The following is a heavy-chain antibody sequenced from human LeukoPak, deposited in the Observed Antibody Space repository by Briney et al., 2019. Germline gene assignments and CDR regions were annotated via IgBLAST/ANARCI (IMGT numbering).Heavy chain of an antibody. CDR3: ARDLGGSGSYYIGY. J-gene: IGHJ4*02. CDR1: GYTFSNYD. V-gene: IGHV1-18*01. Sequence: ASVKVSCKASGYTFSNYDISWVRQAPGQGLEGRGWISVYNGNTNYAQKFQGRVTMTTDTSTSTAYMELRSLRSEDTAVYYCARDLGGSGSYYIGYWGQGTLVTVSS. CDR2: ISVYNGNT. D-gene: IGHD3-10*01.